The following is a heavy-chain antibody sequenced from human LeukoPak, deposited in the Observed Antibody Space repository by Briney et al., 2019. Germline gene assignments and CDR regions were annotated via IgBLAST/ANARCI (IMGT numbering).Heavy chain of an antibody. CDR3: ARDYPSSGRPFDY. CDR1: GFTFSSYW. V-gene: IGHV3-74*01. D-gene: IGHD6-19*01. CDR2: ISTDGSAT. J-gene: IGHJ4*02. Sequence: GESLRLSCAASGFTFSSYWMHWVRQAPGRGLVWVSRISTDGSATSDADSVKGRFTISRDNAKNTLYLQMNSLRAEGTAVYYCARDYPSSGRPFDYWGQGTLVTVSS.